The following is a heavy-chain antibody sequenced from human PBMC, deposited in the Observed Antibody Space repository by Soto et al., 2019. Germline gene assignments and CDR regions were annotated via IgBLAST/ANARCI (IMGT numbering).Heavy chain of an antibody. D-gene: IGHD6-13*01. Sequence: SETLSLTCSVSGGSVSDKTYYWSWIRQPPGKGLEWIGYIYYSGSTNYNPSLKSRVTISVDTSKNQFSLKLSSVTAADTAVYYCARIPGSSWWTNWFDPWGQGTLVTVSS. CDR3: ARIPGSSWWTNWFDP. CDR2: IYYSGST. V-gene: IGHV4-61*01. CDR1: GGSVSDKTYY. J-gene: IGHJ5*02.